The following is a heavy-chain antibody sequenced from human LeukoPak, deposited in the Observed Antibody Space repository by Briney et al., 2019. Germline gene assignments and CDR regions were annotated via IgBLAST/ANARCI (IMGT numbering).Heavy chain of an antibody. CDR1: GRSFSGYY. J-gene: IGHJ4*02. D-gene: IGHD3-22*01. V-gene: IGHV4-34*01. CDR2: INHSGST. CDR3: ARGQDTYYYDSSGYCDY. Sequence: SETLSLTCAVCGRSFSGYYWSWIRQPPGKGLEWIGEINHSGSTNYNPSLKSRVTISVDTSKNQFSLKLSSVTAADTAVYYCARGQDTYYYDSSGYCDYWGQGTLVTVSS.